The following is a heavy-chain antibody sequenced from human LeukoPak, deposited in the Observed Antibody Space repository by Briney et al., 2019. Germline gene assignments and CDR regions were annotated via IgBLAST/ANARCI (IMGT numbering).Heavy chain of an antibody. CDR1: GVSLSRGDYY. CDR3: ASHYYYYMDV. V-gene: IGHV4-30-4*08. J-gene: IGHJ6*03. Sequence: SETLALTCTVSGVSLSRGDYYWSWIRQPPGTGLEWIGYIYYSGSTYYNPSLKTRVTISVDTSKNQFSLKLSSVTAADTPVYYCASHYYYYMDVWGKGTTVTVSS. CDR2: IYYSGST.